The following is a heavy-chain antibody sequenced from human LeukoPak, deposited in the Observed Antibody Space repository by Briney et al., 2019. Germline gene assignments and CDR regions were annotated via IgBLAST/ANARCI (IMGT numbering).Heavy chain of an antibody. Sequence: SGPTLVNPSQTLTLTCTFSGFSLSTSGVGVGWIRQPPGKALEWLGLIYWDDDKRYSPSLKSRLTITKDTSKNQVVLTMTNMDPVDTATYYCAHRLEMATPLAFDIWGQGTMVTVSS. V-gene: IGHV2-5*02. CDR2: IYWDDDK. CDR1: GFSLSTSGVG. CDR3: AHRLEMATPLAFDI. J-gene: IGHJ3*02. D-gene: IGHD5-24*01.